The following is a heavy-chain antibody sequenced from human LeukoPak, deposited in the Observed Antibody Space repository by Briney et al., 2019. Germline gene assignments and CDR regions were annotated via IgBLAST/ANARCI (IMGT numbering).Heavy chain of an antibody. Sequence: KPSETLSLTCAVYGGSFSGYYWSWIRQPLGKGLEWIGEISHSGSTNYNPSLKSRVTISVDTSKNQFSLKLSSVTAADTAVYYCARGRMTNGYFDYWGQGTLVTVSS. CDR2: ISHSGST. J-gene: IGHJ4*02. V-gene: IGHV4-34*01. CDR1: GGSFSGYY. D-gene: IGHD4-17*01. CDR3: ARGRMTNGYFDY.